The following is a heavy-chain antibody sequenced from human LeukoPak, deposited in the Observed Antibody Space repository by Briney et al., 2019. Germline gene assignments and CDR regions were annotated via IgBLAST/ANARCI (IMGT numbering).Heavy chain of an antibody. CDR2: INPNGGRT. CDR1: ENTFTNYY. V-gene: IGHV1-46*01. Sequence: ASVKVSCKASENTFTNYYMHWVRQAPGQGLEWLGLINPNGGRTSYAQNFQGRVPMTRDTSTTTVYLELSSLRSEDTAMYYCARDLRGGTGAPFDYWGQGTLVTVSS. CDR3: ARDLRGGTGAPFDY. J-gene: IGHJ4*02. D-gene: IGHD2-15*01.